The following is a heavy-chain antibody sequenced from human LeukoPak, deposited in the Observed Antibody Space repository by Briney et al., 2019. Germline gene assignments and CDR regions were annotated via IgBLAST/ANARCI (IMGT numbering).Heavy chain of an antibody. CDR3: AKDRYNWNYYDY. D-gene: IGHD1-20*01. J-gene: IGHJ4*02. CDR1: GFTFSSYA. V-gene: IGHV3-23*01. CDR2: ISGSGGST. Sequence: PGESLRLSCAASGFTFSSYAMSWVRQAPGKGLEWVSGISGSGGSTYYADSVKGRFTLSRDNSKNTLYLQMNSLRAEDTAVYYCAKDRYNWNYYDYWGQGTLVTVSS.